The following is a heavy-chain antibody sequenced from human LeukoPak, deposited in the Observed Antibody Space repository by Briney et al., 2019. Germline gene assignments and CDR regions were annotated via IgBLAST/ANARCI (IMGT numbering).Heavy chain of an antibody. CDR1: GFTFSSYS. J-gene: IGHJ4*02. CDR2: ISSSSSYI. V-gene: IGHV3-21*05. D-gene: IGHD3-22*01. CDR3: ARDLPNSSGYYVPFDY. Sequence: GGSLRLSCAASGFTFSSYSMNWVRQAPGKGLEWVSYISSSSSYIYYADSVKGRFTISRDNAKNSLYLQMNSLRAEDTAVYYCARDLPNSSGYYVPFDYWGQGTLVTVSS.